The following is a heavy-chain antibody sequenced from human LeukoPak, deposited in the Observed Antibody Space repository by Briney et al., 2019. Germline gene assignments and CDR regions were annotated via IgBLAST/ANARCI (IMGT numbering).Heavy chain of an antibody. CDR3: AKGTMIVVVTGYYMDV. CDR2: ISGSGGST. D-gene: IGHD3-22*01. CDR1: GFTFSSYA. V-gene: IGHV3-23*01. Sequence: GGSLRLSCAASGFTFSSYAMSWVRQAPGKGLEWVSAISGSGGSTYYADSVKGRFTISRDNSKNTLYLQMNSLRAEDTAVYYCAKGTMIVVVTGYYMDVWGKGTTVTVS. J-gene: IGHJ6*03.